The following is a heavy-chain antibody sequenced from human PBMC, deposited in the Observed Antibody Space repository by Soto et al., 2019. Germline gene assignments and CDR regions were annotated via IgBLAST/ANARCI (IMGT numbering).Heavy chain of an antibody. CDR3: ARTALVGTGTTFSGWFDP. J-gene: IGHJ5*02. D-gene: IGHD1-7*01. V-gene: IGHV1-69*13. Sequence: GASVKVSCKASGGTFSSYAISWVRQAPGQGLEWMGGIIPIFGTANYAQKFQGRVTITADESTSTAYMELSSLRSEDTAVYYCARTALVGTGTTFSGWFDPWGQGTLVTVSS. CDR2: IIPIFGTA. CDR1: GGTFSSYA.